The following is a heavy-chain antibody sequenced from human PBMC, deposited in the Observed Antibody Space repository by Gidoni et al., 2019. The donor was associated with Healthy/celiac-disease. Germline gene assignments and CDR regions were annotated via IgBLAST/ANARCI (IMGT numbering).Heavy chain of an antibody. CDR1: GFTFRSYA. D-gene: IGHD6-13*01. CDR3: ARAPPLIAAAGPSRFDY. CDR2: ISYDGSNK. V-gene: IGHV3-30-3*01. J-gene: IGHJ4*02. Sequence: QVQLVVSGGGVVQPGWSLRLSCAASGFTFRSYAMHWVRQAPGKGLEWVAVISYDGSNKYYADSVKGRFTISRDNSKNTLYLQMNSLRAEDTAVYYCARAPPLIAAAGPSRFDYWGQGTLVTVSS.